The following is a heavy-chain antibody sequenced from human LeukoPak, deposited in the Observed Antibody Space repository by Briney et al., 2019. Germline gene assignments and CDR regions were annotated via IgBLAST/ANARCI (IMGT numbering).Heavy chain of an antibody. CDR2: INPSGGST. V-gene: IGHV1-46*01. CDR1: GYTFTSYY. CDR3: ARAMVRGVIISSAFDI. D-gene: IGHD3-10*01. Sequence: ASVKVSCKASGYTFTSYYMHWLRQAPGQGLEWMGIINPSGGSTSYAQKFQGRVTMTRDTSTSTVYMELSSLRSEDTAVYYCARAMVRGVIISSAFDIWGQGTMVTVSS. J-gene: IGHJ3*02.